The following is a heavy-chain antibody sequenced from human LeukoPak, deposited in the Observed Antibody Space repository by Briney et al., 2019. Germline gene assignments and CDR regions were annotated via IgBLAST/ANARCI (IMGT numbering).Heavy chain of an antibody. CDR1: GFTFSSYG. V-gene: IGHV3-33*01. CDR2: IWYDGSNK. D-gene: IGHD2/OR15-2a*01. J-gene: IGHJ4*02. Sequence: GGSLRLSCAASGFTFSSYGMHWVRQAPGKGLEWVAVIWYDGSNKYYADSVKGRFTISRDNSKNTLSLQMNSLRSEDTAVYYCARWGIYAEARFDYWGQGTLVTASS. CDR3: ARWGIYAEARFDY.